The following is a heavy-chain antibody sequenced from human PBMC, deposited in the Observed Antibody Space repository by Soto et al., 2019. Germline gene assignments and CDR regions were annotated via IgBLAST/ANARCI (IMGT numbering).Heavy chain of an antibody. CDR1: GGSISSSSYY. Sequence: QLQLQESGPGLVKPSETLSLTCTVSGGSISSSSYYWGWIRQPPGKGLEWIGNIYYSGSTYYNPSLTSRVTISVDTSKNRFSLKLSSVTAADTAVYYCARHGPLSNNWNQLDYWGQGTLVTVSS. J-gene: IGHJ4*02. CDR3: ARHGPLSNNWNQLDY. D-gene: IGHD1-1*01. CDR2: IYYSGST. V-gene: IGHV4-39*01.